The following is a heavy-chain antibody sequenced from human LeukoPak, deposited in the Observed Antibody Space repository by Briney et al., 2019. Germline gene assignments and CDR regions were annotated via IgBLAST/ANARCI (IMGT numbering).Heavy chain of an antibody. Sequence: GGSLRLSCAASGFIFSNYWMSWVRQAPGRGLEWVSGINWSGGSIGYADSVKGRFTISRDNAKNSLYLQMNSLSAEDTALYYCAKDANYDILTGYDYWGQGTLVTVSS. J-gene: IGHJ4*02. V-gene: IGHV3-20*04. D-gene: IGHD3-9*01. CDR1: GFIFSNYW. CDR2: INWSGGSI. CDR3: AKDANYDILTGYDY.